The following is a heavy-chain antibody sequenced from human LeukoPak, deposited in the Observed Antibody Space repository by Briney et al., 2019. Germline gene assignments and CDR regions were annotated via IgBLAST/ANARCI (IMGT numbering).Heavy chain of an antibody. CDR2: INPSGGST. V-gene: IGHV1-46*01. CDR3: ARDRSRWGYFDY. Sequence: ASVKVSCKASGSTFTSYYMHWVRQAPGQGLEWMGIINPSGGSTSYAQKFQGRVTMTRDTSTSTVYMELSSLRSEDTAVYYCARDRSRWGYFDYWGQGTLVTVSS. CDR1: GSTFTSYY. D-gene: IGHD7-27*01. J-gene: IGHJ4*02.